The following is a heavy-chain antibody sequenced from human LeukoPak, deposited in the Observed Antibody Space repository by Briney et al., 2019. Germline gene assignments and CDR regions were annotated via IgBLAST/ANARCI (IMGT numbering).Heavy chain of an antibody. Sequence: SETLSLTCTVSGGSITSYFWSWIRQPPEKGLEWIGYIYNSGSTNYNPSLKSRVAISVDTSKNQFSLKLNSVTAADTAVYYCARSMVGYDGSGYPFDSWGQGTLVTVSS. CDR2: IYNSGST. V-gene: IGHV4-59*01. CDR1: GGSITSYF. CDR3: ARSMVGYDGSGYPFDS. D-gene: IGHD3-22*01. J-gene: IGHJ4*02.